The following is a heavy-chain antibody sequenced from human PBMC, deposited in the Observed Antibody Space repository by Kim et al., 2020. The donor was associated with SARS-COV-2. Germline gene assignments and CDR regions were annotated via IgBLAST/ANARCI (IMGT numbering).Heavy chain of an antibody. Sequence: GGSLRLSCAASGFTFSSYSMNWVRQAPGKGLEWVSSISSSSSYIYYADSVKGRFTISRDNAKNSLYLQMNSLRAEDTAVYYCARDRGTAVYCSGGSCYSNWFDPWGQGTLVTVSS. CDR1: GFTFSSYS. CDR3: ARDRGTAVYCSGGSCYSNWFDP. J-gene: IGHJ5*02. V-gene: IGHV3-21*01. D-gene: IGHD2-15*01. CDR2: ISSSSSYI.